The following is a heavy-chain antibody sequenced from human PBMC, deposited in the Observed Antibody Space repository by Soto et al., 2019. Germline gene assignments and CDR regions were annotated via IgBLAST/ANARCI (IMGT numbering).Heavy chain of an antibody. J-gene: IGHJ1*01. V-gene: IGHV3-66*02. CDR2: IYSGGST. CDR1: GFTVSSNY. Sequence: GGSLRLSCAASGFTVSSNYMSWVRQAPGKGLEWVSVIYSGGSTYYADSVKVRFTISRDNSKNTLYLQMNSLRAEDTAVSYYATSSIAAAGSSFQHWGQGTLVTVSS. D-gene: IGHD6-13*01. CDR3: ATSSIAAAGSSFQH.